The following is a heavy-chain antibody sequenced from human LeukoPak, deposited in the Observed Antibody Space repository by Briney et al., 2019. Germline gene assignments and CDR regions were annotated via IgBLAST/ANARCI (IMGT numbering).Heavy chain of an antibody. V-gene: IGHV3-53*01. Sequence: PGGSLRLSCAASGFTVSSNYMSWVRQAPGKGLEWVSVIYSGGSTYYADSVKGRFSISRDNSKNTLYLQMNSLRAEDTAVYYCARERYCSGGSCTNWFDPWGQGTLVTVSS. D-gene: IGHD2-15*01. CDR1: GFTVSSNY. CDR3: ARERYCSGGSCTNWFDP. CDR2: IYSGGST. J-gene: IGHJ5*02.